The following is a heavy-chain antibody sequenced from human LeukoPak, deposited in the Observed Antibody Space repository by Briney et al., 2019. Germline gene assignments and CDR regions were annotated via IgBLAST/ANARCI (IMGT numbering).Heavy chain of an antibody. CDR1: GFTFSSYA. D-gene: IGHD6-6*01. Sequence: PGRSLRLSCAASGFTFSSYAMHWVRQAPGKGLEWVAVISYDGSNKYYADSVKGRFTISRDNSKNTLYLQMNSLRAEDTAVYYCAKVGYSSSYTPERYYYYYYYMDVWGKGTTVTVSS. V-gene: IGHV3-30-3*01. J-gene: IGHJ6*03. CDR2: ISYDGSNK. CDR3: AKVGYSSSYTPERYYYYYYYMDV.